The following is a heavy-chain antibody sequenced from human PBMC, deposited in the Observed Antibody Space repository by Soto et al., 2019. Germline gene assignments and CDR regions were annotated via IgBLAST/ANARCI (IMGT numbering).Heavy chain of an antibody. CDR3: ARENYDVSGYFLDF. CDR1: GFTFSNYE. D-gene: IGHD3-22*01. J-gene: IGHJ4*02. CDR2: ISSTSSHI. Sequence: EVQLVESGGGLVQPGGSLRLSCAASGFTFSNYEMSWVRQAPGKGLEWVSYISSTSSHIYYADSVKGRFTISRDNAKNPLYLQMNSLRAEDTAVYHCARENYDVSGYFLDFWAQGTLVTVSS. V-gene: IGHV3-48*03.